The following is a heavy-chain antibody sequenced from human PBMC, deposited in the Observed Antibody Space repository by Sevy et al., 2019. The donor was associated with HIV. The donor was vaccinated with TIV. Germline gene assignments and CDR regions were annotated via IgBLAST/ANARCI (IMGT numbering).Heavy chain of an antibody. D-gene: IGHD2-2*01. CDR3: ARGGSLGYCSSTSCYPRSSYGMDV. CDR1: GGTFSSYA. J-gene: IGHJ6*02. V-gene: IGHV1-69*13. CDR2: IIPIFGTA. Sequence: ASVKVSCKASGGTFSSYAISWVRQAPGQGLEWMGGIIPIFGTANYAQKFQGRVTITADESMSTAYMELSSLRSEDTAVYYCARGGSLGYCSSTSCYPRSSYGMDVWGQGTTVTVSS.